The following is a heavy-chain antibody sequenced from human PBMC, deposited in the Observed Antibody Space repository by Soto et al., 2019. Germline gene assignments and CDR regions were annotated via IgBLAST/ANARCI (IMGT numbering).Heavy chain of an antibody. D-gene: IGHD3-10*01. V-gene: IGHV4-59*01. J-gene: IGHJ6*02. Sequence: KSSETLSLTCTVSGGSISSYYWSWIRQPPGKGLEWIGYIYYSGSTNYNPSLKSRVTISVDTSKNQFSLKLSSVTAADTAVYYCARDPGDYYYGMDVWGQGTTVTVSS. CDR2: IYYSGST. CDR1: GGSISSYY. CDR3: ARDPGDYYYGMDV.